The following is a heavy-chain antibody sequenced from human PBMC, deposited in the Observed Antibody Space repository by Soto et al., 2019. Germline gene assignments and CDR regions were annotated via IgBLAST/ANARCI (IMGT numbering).Heavy chain of an antibody. D-gene: IGHD3-22*01. CDR3: ARVPRYDSSGYNHNNGMDV. CDR1: GGSFSGYY. V-gene: IGHV4-34*01. Sequence: SETLSLTCAVYGGSFSGYYWSWIRQPPGKGLEWIGEINHSGSTNYNPSLKSRVSISVDTSKNQFSLKLSSVTAADTAVYYCARVPRYDSSGYNHNNGMDVWGQGTTVTVSS. CDR2: INHSGST. J-gene: IGHJ6*02.